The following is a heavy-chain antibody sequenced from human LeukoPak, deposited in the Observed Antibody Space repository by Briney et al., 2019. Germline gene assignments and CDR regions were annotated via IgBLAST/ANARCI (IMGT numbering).Heavy chain of an antibody. CDR3: ARERKQLLFDY. D-gene: IGHD6-6*01. J-gene: IGHJ4*02. Sequence: SGTLSLTCTVSGGSISSYYWSWIRQPPGKGLEWIGYIYYSGSTNYNPSLKSRVTISVDTSKNQFSLKLSSVTAADTAVYYCARERKQLLFDYWGQGTLVTVSS. V-gene: IGHV4-59*01. CDR1: GGSISSYY. CDR2: IYYSGST.